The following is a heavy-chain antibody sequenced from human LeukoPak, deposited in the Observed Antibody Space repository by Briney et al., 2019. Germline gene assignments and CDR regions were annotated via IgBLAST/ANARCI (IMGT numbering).Heavy chain of an antibody. CDR2: ISGSGGST. D-gene: IGHD6-19*01. J-gene: IGHJ4*02. Sequence: GSLRLSCAASGFTFSNYAISWVRQAPGKGLELVSAISGSGGSTYYADSVKGRFTISRDNSKNTLYLQMNSLRAEDTAVYYCAKAWYSSGWIFDYWGQGTLVTVSS. CDR1: GFTFSNYA. V-gene: IGHV3-23*01. CDR3: AKAWYSSGWIFDY.